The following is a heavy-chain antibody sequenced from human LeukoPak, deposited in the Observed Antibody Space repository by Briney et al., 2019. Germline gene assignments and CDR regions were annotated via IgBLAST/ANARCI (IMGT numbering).Heavy chain of an antibody. Sequence: SETLSLTCTVSGVSISSYHWSWIRQPPGKGLEWVGYIYYSESTNYNTSLKSRLTISVDTSKNPFPVPLSSVSAADTAVYFCARDIHSGSYPCYYYYYMDVWGKGTTVTVSS. CDR3: ARDIHSGSYPCYYYYYMDV. V-gene: IGHV4-59*01. CDR2: IYYSEST. D-gene: IGHD1-26*01. J-gene: IGHJ6*03. CDR1: GVSISSYH.